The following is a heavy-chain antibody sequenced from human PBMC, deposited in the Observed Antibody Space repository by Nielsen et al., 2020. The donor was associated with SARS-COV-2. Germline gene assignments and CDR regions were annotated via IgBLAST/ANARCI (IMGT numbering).Heavy chain of an antibody. D-gene: IGHD6-19*01. V-gene: IGHV1-8*01. Sequence: ASVKVSCKASGYTFTSYDISWVRQATGQGLEWMGWMNPNSGNTGYAQKFQGRVTMTRNTSISTAYMELSSLRSEDTAVYYCASFDLGIAVAGTHYWGQGTLVTVSS. CDR3: ASFDLGIAVAGTHY. J-gene: IGHJ4*02. CDR2: MNPNSGNT. CDR1: GYTFTSYD.